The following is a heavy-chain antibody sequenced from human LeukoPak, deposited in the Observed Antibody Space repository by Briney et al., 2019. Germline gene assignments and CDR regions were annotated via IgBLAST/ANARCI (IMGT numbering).Heavy chain of an antibody. Sequence: SVKVSCKASGGTFSSYAISWVRQAPGQGLEWMGGIIPIFGTANYAQKFQGRVTITADESTSTAYMELSSLRSEDTAVYYCARCYYSSGWEPHYWGQGTLVTVSS. J-gene: IGHJ4*02. V-gene: IGHV1-69*13. CDR2: IIPIFGTA. D-gene: IGHD6-19*01. CDR1: GGTFSSYA. CDR3: ARCYYSSGWEPHY.